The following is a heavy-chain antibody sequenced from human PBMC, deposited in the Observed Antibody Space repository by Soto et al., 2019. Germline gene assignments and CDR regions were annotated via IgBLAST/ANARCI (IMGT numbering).Heavy chain of an antibody. CDR2: MNPNSGNT. J-gene: IGHJ3*02. CDR3: ARGDRPTVFRFLEWLSYDPFAI. CDR1: GYAFTSYD. Sequence: ASVKVSCKASGYAFTSYDINWVRQATGQGLEWMGWMNPNSGNTGYAQKFQGRVTMTRNTSISTAYMELSSLRSEDTAVYYCARGDRPTVFRFLEWLSYDPFAIWGQGTMVPVSS. V-gene: IGHV1-8*01. D-gene: IGHD3-3*01.